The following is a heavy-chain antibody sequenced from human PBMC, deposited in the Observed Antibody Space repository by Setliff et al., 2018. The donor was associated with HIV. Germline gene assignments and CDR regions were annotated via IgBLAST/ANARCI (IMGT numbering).Heavy chain of an antibody. Sequence: ASVKVSCKASGYIFTDYYLHWVRQAPGQGLEWMGVINPYGGAADFAQRFRDRLAMTTDTSTSTVFLELSSLRSEDTAIYYCARVYCSTRSCVDEWYFDYWGQVTLVTVSS. CDR2: INPYGGAA. V-gene: IGHV1-46*01. D-gene: IGHD2-2*01. CDR1: GYIFTDYY. CDR3: ARVYCSTRSCVDEWYFDY. J-gene: IGHJ4*02.